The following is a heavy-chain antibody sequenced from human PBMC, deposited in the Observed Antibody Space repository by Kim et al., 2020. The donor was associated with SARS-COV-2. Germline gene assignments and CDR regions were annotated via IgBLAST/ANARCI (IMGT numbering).Heavy chain of an antibody. J-gene: IGHJ4*02. D-gene: IGHD1-20*01. Sequence: SQPSLKSRVTLSMDTSKNQFSLKLNSVTAADTAVYYCVNSGNNWDDEAHYWGQGTLVTVSS. CDR3: VNSGNNWDDEAHY. V-gene: IGHV4-30-2*04.